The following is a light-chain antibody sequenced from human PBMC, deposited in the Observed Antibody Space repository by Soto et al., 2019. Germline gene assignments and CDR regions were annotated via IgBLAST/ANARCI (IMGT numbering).Light chain of an antibody. J-gene: IGLJ2*01. V-gene: IGLV2-18*02. CDR3: SSYTSTNTVV. Sequence: QSALTQPPSVSGSPGQSVTISCTGTSYDVGSYNRVSWYQQPPGTAPKLMIYEVIYRPSGVPDRFSGSKSGNTASLTISGLQAEDEDDYYCSSYTSTNTVVFGGGTKLTVL. CDR1: SYDVGSYNR. CDR2: EVI.